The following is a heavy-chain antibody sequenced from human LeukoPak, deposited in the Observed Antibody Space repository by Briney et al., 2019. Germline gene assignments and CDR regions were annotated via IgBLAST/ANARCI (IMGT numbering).Heavy chain of an antibody. CDR3: ARATMRFRRYFDY. CDR2: INHSGST. Sequence: PSETLSLTCAVYGGSFSGYYWSWIRQPPGKGLEWIGEINHSGSTNYNPSLKSRVTISVDTSKNQFSLKLSSVTAADTAVYYCARATMRFRRYFDYWGQGTLVTVSS. D-gene: IGHD2-21*01. J-gene: IGHJ4*02. V-gene: IGHV4-34*01. CDR1: GGSFSGYY.